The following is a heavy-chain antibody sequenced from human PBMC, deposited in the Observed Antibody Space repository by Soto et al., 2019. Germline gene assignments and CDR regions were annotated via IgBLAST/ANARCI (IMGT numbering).Heavy chain of an antibody. D-gene: IGHD3-10*01. CDR3: AESPTWSYYGSGRDYYYYMDV. V-gene: IGHV3-23*01. Sequence: GGSLRLSCAASGFTFRTYAMSWVRQAPGKGPEWVSSISGSGGSTYYADSVKGRFTISRDNSKNTLYLQMNSLRAEDTAVYYYAESPTWSYYGSGRDYYYYMDVWGKGTTVTVSS. CDR2: ISGSGGST. J-gene: IGHJ6*03. CDR1: GFTFRTYA.